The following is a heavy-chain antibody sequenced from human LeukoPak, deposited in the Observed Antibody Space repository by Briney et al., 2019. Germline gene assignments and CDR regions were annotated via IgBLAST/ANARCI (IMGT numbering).Heavy chain of an antibody. V-gene: IGHV4-59*01. D-gene: IGHD3-22*01. CDR2: IYFGGGT. Sequence: PSETLSLTCSVSGDSITSNHWSWIRQSPGKGLEWIGYIYFGGGTNYNPSLQSRVTISVDTSKKQFSLKLRSVTAADTAFYYCARDGSSTGYYPYFDHWGQGILVTVSS. CDR3: ARDGSSTGYYPYFDH. J-gene: IGHJ4*02. CDR1: GDSITSNH.